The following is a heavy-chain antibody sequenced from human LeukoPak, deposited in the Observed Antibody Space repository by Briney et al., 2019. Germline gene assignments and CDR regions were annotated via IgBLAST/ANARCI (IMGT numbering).Heavy chain of an antibody. D-gene: IGHD3-10*01. CDR1: GYTFTSYD. V-gene: IGHV1-8*01. CDR2: MNPNSGNT. CDR3: ALWFGELSYYFDY. Sequence: ASVKVSCKASGYTFTSYDINWVRQATGQGLEWMGWMNPNSGNTGYAQKFQGRATMTRNTSISTAYMELSSLRSEDTAVYYCALWFGELSYYFDYWGQGTLVTVSS. J-gene: IGHJ4*02.